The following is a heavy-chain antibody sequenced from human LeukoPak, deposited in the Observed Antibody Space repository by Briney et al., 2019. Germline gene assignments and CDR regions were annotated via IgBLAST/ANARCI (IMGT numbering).Heavy chain of an antibody. J-gene: IGHJ4*02. CDR2: ISAYNGNT. Sequence: ASVKVSCKTSGYTFTSYGISWVRQAPGQGLEWMGWISAYNGNTNYAQKLQGRVTMTTDTSTSTAYMELRSLRSDDTAVYYCARDSIAVAGTLFDYWGQGTLVTVSS. V-gene: IGHV1-18*01. CDR3: ARDSIAVAGTLFDY. D-gene: IGHD6-19*01. CDR1: GYTFTSYG.